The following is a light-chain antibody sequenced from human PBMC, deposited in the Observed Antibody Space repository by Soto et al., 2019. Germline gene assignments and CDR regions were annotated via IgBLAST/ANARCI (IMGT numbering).Light chain of an antibody. CDR2: DAS. J-gene: IGKJ3*01. CDR3: QQRSNWPPIT. V-gene: IGKV3-11*01. Sequence: EIVLTQSPATLSLSPGERATLSCRASQSVSSNLAWYQQKPGQAPRLLIYDASNRATGIPARFSGSGSGTVFTLTISSLEPEDFAVYYCQQRSNWPPITFGPGTKVDIK. CDR1: QSVSSN.